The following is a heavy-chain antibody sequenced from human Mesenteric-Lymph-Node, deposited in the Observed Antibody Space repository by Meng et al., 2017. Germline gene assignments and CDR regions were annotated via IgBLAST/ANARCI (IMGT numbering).Heavy chain of an antibody. V-gene: IGHV6-1*01. CDR1: GASVSSNSAA. J-gene: IGHJ4*02. CDR3: ARDWGDVRGGFDF. CDR2: TYYRSKYYN. Sequence: QVQLQQSGPGLVKPSQTLSHTCAISGASVSSNSAAWNWIRQSPSRGLEWLGRTYYRSKYYNDYALSVKSRITINPDTSKNQFSLQLNSVTPEDTAIYYCARDWGDVRGGFDFWGQGTLVTVSS. D-gene: IGHD3-10*02.